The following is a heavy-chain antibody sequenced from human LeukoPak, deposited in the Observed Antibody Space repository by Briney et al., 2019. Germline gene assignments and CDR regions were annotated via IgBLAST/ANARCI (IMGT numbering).Heavy chain of an antibody. J-gene: IGHJ4*02. D-gene: IGHD2-21*01. V-gene: IGHV4-39*02. CDR3: AREYSRSVVAGSRPDL. CDR2: MYYRGTT. CDR1: GGSITSSRYH. Sequence: SETLALTCSVSGGSITSSRYHWGWIRQSPERGLEWIGSMYYRGTTYENPSLKSRLTLSIDTSNNQFSLKLTSVTAADTAVYYCAREYSRSVVAGSRPDLWGQGLLVTVSS.